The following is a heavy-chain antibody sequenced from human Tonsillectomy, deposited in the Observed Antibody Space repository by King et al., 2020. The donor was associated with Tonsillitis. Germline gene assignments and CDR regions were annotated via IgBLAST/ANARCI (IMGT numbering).Heavy chain of an antibody. Sequence: VQLVESGAEVKKPGASVKVSCKASGYTFTGYSIHWVRQAPGQGLEWMGWINPNSGGTNYAQKFQGRVTMTRDTSISTAYMELSRLRSDDTAVYYCASDMYGDYIKGYFDLWGRGTLVTVSS. CDR3: ASDMYGDYIKGYFDL. CDR1: GYTFTGYS. J-gene: IGHJ2*01. D-gene: IGHD4-17*01. CDR2: INPNSGGT. V-gene: IGHV1-2*02.